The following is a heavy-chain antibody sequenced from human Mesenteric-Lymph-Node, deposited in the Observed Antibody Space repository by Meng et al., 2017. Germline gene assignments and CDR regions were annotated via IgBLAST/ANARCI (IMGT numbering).Heavy chain of an antibody. CDR2: IYFNGSP. CDR3: ARERSYNDFGYFDY. D-gene: IGHD1-26*01. Sequence: PLRVSGPRLARPSETLSLTCTVSGGSVNSANYYWSWIRQSPGKGLEWLAYIYFNGSPNYNPSLKGRVSTSIDTSKNHFSLKLSSVTAADTAVYYCARERSYNDFGYFDYWGQGTLVTVSS. CDR1: GGSVNSANYY. J-gene: IGHJ4*02. V-gene: IGHV4-61*03.